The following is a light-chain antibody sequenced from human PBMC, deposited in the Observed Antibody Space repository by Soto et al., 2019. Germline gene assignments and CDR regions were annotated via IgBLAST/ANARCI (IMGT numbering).Light chain of an antibody. CDR1: QSVSSK. J-gene: IGKJ1*01. CDR2: GAS. V-gene: IGKV3-20*01. CDR3: QQYGSSPST. Sequence: EIVMTQSPGTLSLSPGERATLSFRASQSVSSKLAWYQQKPGQAPRLLIYGASSRATGIPDRFSGSGSGTDFTLTISRLEPEDFAVYYCQQYGSSPSTFGQGTKVDIK.